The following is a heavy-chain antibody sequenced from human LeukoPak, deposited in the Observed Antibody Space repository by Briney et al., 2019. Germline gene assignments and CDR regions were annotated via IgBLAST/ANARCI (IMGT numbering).Heavy chain of an antibody. Sequence: SETLSLTCTVSGGSISTSNYYWGWIRQPPGKGLEWIGNIFYSGSTYYSPSLKSRVTISLDTSKNQFSLKLSSVTAADTAVYYCARRRGFSRAWFDPWGQGTLVTVSS. CDR1: GGSISTSNYY. D-gene: IGHD3-10*01. J-gene: IGHJ5*02. CDR3: ARRRGFSRAWFDP. V-gene: IGHV4-39*07. CDR2: IFYSGST.